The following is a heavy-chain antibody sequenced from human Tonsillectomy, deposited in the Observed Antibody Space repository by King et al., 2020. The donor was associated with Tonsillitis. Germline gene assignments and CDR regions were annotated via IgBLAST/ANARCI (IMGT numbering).Heavy chain of an antibody. CDR2: IHSVGSA. Sequence: VQLVESGGGLIQPGGSLRLSCAASGFTVSSTYMNWVRQAPGKGLEWVSVIHSVGSAYYAGSVKGRFTISGDNSKNTVYLQMNSLRVEDTAVYYCAREVSPYYFDSSGYYLDYWGLGTLVTVSS. J-gene: IGHJ4*02. CDR3: AREVSPYYFDSSGYYLDY. D-gene: IGHD3-22*01. CDR1: GFTVSSTY. V-gene: IGHV3-53*01.